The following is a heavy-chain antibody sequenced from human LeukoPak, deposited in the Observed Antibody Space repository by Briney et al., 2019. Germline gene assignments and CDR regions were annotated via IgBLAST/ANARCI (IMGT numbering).Heavy chain of an antibody. CDR3: ARDGGVGAIPVPPGN. CDR2: ISSSGSNI. CDR1: GFTFSDYY. Sequence: GGSLRLSCAASGFTFSDYYMSWIRQAPGKGLEWVSYISSSGSNIYYADSVKGRFTISRDNAKNSLYLQMNSLRAEDTAVYYCARDGGVGAIPVPPGNWGQGTLVTVSS. J-gene: IGHJ4*02. D-gene: IGHD1-26*01. V-gene: IGHV3-11*01.